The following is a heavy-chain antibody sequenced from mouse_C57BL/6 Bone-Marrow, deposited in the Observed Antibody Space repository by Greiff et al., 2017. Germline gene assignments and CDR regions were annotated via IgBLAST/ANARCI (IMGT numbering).Heavy chain of an antibody. D-gene: IGHD2-3*01. CDR1: GFTFSNYW. CDR3: TALDGYLYYYAMDY. CDR2: IRLKSDNYAT. J-gene: IGHJ4*01. V-gene: IGHV6-3*01. Sequence: EVKLMESGGGLVQPGGSMKLSCVASGFTFSNYWMNWVRQSPEKGLEWVAQIRLKSDNYATHYAESVKGRFTISRDDSKSSVYLQMNNLRAEDTGIYYCTALDGYLYYYAMDYWGQGTSVTVSS.